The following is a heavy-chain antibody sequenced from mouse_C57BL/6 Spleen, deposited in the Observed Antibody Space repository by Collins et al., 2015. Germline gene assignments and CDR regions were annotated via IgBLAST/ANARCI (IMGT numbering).Heavy chain of an antibody. D-gene: IGHD2-1*01. Sequence: EVQLLETGGGLVQPGGSRGLSCEGSGSTFSGFWMSWVRQTPGKTLEWIGDINSDGSAINYAPSIKDRFTIFRDNDKSTLYLQMSNVRSEDTATYFCMRYGNYWYFDVWGRRDHGHRLL. CDR3: MRYGNYWYFDV. V-gene: IGHV11-2*02. J-gene: IGHJ1*01. CDR1: GSTFSGFW. CDR2: INSDGSAI.